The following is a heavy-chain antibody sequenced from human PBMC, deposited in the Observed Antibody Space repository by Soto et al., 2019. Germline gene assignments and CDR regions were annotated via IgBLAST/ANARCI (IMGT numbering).Heavy chain of an antibody. Sequence: SETLSLTCSVSGASVRSGDYYWSCIRQAPGKGLEWIGYIYNSGGSYYNPSLKGRLTISIDTSKNQFSLKLNSVTAADTAIYYCVGTGTADDYWGRGTLVTVSS. CDR3: VGTGTADDY. D-gene: IGHD2-21*02. CDR2: IYNSGGS. V-gene: IGHV4-30-4*01. CDR1: GASVRSGDYY. J-gene: IGHJ4*02.